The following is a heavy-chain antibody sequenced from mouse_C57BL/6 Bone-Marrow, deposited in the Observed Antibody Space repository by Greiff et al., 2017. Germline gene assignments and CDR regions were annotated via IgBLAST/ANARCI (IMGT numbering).Heavy chain of an antibody. V-gene: IGHV10-1*01. D-gene: IGHD2-4*01. CDR3: VRFDYDGSFAY. J-gene: IGHJ3*01. Sequence: VKDRFTISRDDSESMLYLQMNNLKTEDTAMYYCVRFDYDGSFAYWGQGTLVTVSA.